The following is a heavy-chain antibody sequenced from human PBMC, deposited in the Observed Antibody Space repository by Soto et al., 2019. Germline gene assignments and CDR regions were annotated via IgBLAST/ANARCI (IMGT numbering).Heavy chain of an antibody. CDR3: ARDQKFYYDSSGYHVNWFDP. J-gene: IGHJ5*02. D-gene: IGHD3-22*01. CDR2: IYYSVST. Sequence: PSETLSLTCTVSGGSISSGGYYWSWIRQHPGKGLEWIRYIYYSVSTYYNPSLKSRVTISVDTSKNQFSLKLSSVTAADTAVYYCARDQKFYYDSSGYHVNWFDPWGQGTLVTVSS. CDR1: GGSISSGGYY. V-gene: IGHV4-31*03.